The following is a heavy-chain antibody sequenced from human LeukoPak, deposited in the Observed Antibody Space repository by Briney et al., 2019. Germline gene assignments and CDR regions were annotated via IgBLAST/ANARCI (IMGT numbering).Heavy chain of an antibody. Sequence: GGSLRLSCAASGFTFSSYSMNWVRQAPGKGLEWVSSISSSSSYIYYADSVKGRFTISGDNAKNSLYLQMNSLRAEDTAVYYCATGGTAGRYYYYYYGMDVWGQGTTVTVSS. CDR2: ISSSSSYI. D-gene: IGHD3-16*01. V-gene: IGHV3-21*01. CDR1: GFTFSSYS. CDR3: ATGGTAGRYYYYYYGMDV. J-gene: IGHJ6*02.